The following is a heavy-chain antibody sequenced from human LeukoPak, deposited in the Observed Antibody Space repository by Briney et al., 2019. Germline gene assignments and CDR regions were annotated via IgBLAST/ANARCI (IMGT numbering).Heavy chain of an antibody. Sequence: AEPLTLPCSVSGGPIINYHWLWIREPAGTARVGVGHIYVTGSTIYNPSLQRRLSLSVDPSKYQFPHAQVSVTGADTAVYFCARLKYYVSTGYSPGYYMDVWGKGITVTVSS. D-gene: IGHD3-22*01. CDR1: GGPIINYH. V-gene: IGHV4-4*07. CDR3: ARLKYYVSTGYSPGYYMDV. CDR2: IYVTGST. J-gene: IGHJ6*03.